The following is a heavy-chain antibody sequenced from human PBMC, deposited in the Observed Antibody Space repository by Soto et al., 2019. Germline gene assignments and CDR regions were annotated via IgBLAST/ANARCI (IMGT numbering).Heavy chain of an antibody. CDR1: GGTFSSYT. Sequence: QVQLVQSGAEVKKPGSSVKVSCKASGGTFSSYTITWVRQAPGQGLEWMGRIIPILGIANYAQKFQGRVTITADKSTGTADIDLSSLRSEDTAVYYGLNIPHSWGQGTLVTVSS. CDR3: LNIPHS. J-gene: IGHJ4*02. CDR2: IIPILGIA. V-gene: IGHV1-69*02.